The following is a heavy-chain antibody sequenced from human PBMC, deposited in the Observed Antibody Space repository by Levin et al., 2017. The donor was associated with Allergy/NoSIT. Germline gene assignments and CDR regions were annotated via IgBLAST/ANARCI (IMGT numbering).Heavy chain of an antibody. J-gene: IGHJ5*02. CDR3: AKEPEGIAAGWFDP. CDR1: GFTFSSYA. Sequence: GESLKISCAASGFTFSSYAMSWVRQAPGKGLEWVSAISGSGGSTYYADSVKGRFTISRDNSKNTLYLQMNSLRAEDTAVYYCAKEPEGIAAGWFDPWGQGTLVTVSS. D-gene: IGHD6-13*01. CDR2: ISGSGGST. V-gene: IGHV3-23*01.